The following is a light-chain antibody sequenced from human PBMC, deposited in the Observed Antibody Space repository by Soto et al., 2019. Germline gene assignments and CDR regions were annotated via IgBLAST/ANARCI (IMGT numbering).Light chain of an antibody. CDR2: SHN. V-gene: IGLV1-44*01. J-gene: IGLJ1*01. Sequence: QSVLTQPPSASGTPGQRVTISCSGSSSNIGTNTANWYQQLPGTAPKLLIYSHNYRPSGVPDRFSASKSGTSASLAISGLQSEDEADYYCAAWDDSLSGYVLGTGTKVTVL. CDR3: AAWDDSLSGYV. CDR1: SSNIGTNT.